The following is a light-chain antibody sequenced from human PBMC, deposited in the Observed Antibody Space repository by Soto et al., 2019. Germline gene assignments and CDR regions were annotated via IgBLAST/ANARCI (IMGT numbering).Light chain of an antibody. V-gene: IGLV2-11*01. Sequence: QSVLTQPRSVSGSPGQSVSISCTGTISDVGAYKYVSWYQQHPGKAPKMMISDVSRRPSGVPDRFSGSKSGNTASLTISGLQAEDEADYYCCSYAGTSTFVFGTGTKVTVL. CDR3: CSYAGTSTFV. CDR1: ISDVGAYKY. CDR2: DVS. J-gene: IGLJ1*01.